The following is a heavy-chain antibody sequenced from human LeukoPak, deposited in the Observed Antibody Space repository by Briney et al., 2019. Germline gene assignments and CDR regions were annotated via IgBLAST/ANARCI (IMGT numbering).Heavy chain of an antibody. CDR1: GFTFSSDW. CDR3: ARMIVGADYFDY. V-gene: IGHV3-74*01. D-gene: IGHD1-26*01. Sequence: PGGSLRLSCAASGFTFSSDWMHWVRQAPGKGLGWVSRINSDGSSTSYADSVKGRFTSSRDNAKNTLYLQMNSLRAEDTAVYYCARMIVGADYFDYWGQGTLVTVSS. CDR2: INSDGSST. J-gene: IGHJ4*02.